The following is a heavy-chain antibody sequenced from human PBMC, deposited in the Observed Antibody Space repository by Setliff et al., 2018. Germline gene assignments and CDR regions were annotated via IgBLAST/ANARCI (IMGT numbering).Heavy chain of an antibody. V-gene: IGHV4-4*07. J-gene: IGHJ4*02. Sequence: SETLSLTCTVSGGSISSYYWSWIRQPAGKGLEWIGHIYIGGSTNYNPSLKSRVTMSIDTSKNQFSLKVSSVTAADTAVYYCARSFSRREKFLLDYWGQGALVTVSS. CDR2: IYIGGST. CDR3: ARSFSRREKFLLDY. CDR1: GGSISSYY.